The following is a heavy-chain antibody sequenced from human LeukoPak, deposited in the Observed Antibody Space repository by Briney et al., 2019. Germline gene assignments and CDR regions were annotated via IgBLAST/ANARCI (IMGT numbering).Heavy chain of an antibody. CDR2: IKNDGSTT. CDR3: TVNYCSGGSCYML. V-gene: IGHV3-74*01. Sequence: PGGSLRLSCAASGFTFSSYWMHWVRQPPGKGLVWVSRIKNDGSTTTYADSVKGRFTVSRDNAKNTLYLQMNSLKTEDTAVYYCTVNYCSGGSCYMLWGQGTLVTVSS. CDR1: GFTFSSYW. J-gene: IGHJ4*02. D-gene: IGHD2-15*01.